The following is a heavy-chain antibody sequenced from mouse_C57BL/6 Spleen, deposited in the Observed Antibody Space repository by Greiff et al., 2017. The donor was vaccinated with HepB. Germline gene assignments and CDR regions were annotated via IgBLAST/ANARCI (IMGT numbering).Heavy chain of an antibody. CDR2: IDPSDSYT. D-gene: IGHD1-1*01. J-gene: IGHJ2*01. V-gene: IGHV1-50*01. Sequence: QVQLKQPGAELVKPGASVKLSCKASGYTFTSYWMQWVKQRPGQGLEWIGEIDPSDSYTNYNQKFKGKATLTVDTSSSTAYMQLSSLTSEDSAVYYGARGTTVVANYFDYWGQGTTLTVSS. CDR1: GYTFTSYW. CDR3: ARGTTVVANYFDY.